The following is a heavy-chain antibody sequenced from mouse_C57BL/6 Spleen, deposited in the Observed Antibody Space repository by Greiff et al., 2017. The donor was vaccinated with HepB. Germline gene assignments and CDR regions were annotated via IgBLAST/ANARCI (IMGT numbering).Heavy chain of an antibody. V-gene: IGHV14-4*01. D-gene: IGHD4-1*01. J-gene: IGHJ1*03. CDR1: GFKFKDAC. CDR3: TSSWDGYFDV. Sequence: EVQPMESGPELVRPGASVKMSCTASGFKFKDACMHWVKQRPEQGLEWIGRIYPGNGDTDYASKFQGKATITADTSSNTAYMQLSSLTSEDTAVYYGTSSWDGYFDVWGTGTTVTVSS. CDR2: IYPGNGDT.